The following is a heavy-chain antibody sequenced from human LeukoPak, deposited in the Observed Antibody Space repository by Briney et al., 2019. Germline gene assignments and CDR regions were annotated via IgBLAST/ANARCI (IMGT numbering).Heavy chain of an antibody. CDR3: ASRINCSSTSCYVGGFDY. D-gene: IGHD2-2*01. CDR1: GYSISSGYY. J-gene: IGHJ4*02. V-gene: IGHV4-38-2*01. CDR2: IYHSGST. Sequence: SETLSLTCAVSGYSISSGYYWGWIRPPPGKGLEWIGRIYHSGSTYYNPSLKSRVTISVDTSKNQFSLKLSSVTAADTAVYYCASRINCSSTSCYVGGFDYWGQGTLVTVSS.